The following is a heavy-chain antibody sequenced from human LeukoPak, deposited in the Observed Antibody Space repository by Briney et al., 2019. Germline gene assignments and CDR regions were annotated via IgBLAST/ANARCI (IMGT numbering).Heavy chain of an antibody. V-gene: IGHV3-21*01. D-gene: IGHD2-15*01. CDR2: ISSRSSYI. CDR3: ARTMMVAATEAFDY. CDR1: GFTFNSNT. J-gene: IGHJ4*02. Sequence: PGGSLRLSCAASGFTFNSNTMNWVGQAPGKGLEWVSSISSRSSYINYADSVRGRFTISRDSAKNSLYLQMNSLRAEDTAVYYCARTMMVAATEAFDYWGQGTLVTVSS.